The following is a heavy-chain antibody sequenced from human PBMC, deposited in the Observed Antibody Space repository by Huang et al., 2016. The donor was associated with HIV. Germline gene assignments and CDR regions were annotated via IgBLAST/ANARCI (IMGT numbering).Heavy chain of an antibody. CDR2: ISNEGSTK. Sequence: QVQLVESGGGVVQPGTSLRLSCAASGFTFSNYAMNWVRQAPGKVLEGGAVISNEGSTKDYADAVKGRFTISRDNSKNTVYLQMNSLRAEDTAVYYCARSEPSRYYFDYWGQGTLVTVSS. V-gene: IGHV3-30-3*01. CDR3: ARSEPSRYYFDY. J-gene: IGHJ4*02. CDR1: GFTFSNYA.